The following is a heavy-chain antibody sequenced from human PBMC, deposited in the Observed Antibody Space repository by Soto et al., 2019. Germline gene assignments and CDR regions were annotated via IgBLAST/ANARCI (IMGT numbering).Heavy chain of an antibody. CDR3: VKGRQLVSAYFDY. D-gene: IGHD6-13*01. J-gene: IGHJ4*02. CDR2: ISSNGGST. V-gene: IGHV3-64D*06. CDR1: GFTFSSYA. Sequence: PGGSLRLSCSASGFTFSSYAMHWVRQAPGKGLEYVSAISSNGGSTYYADSVKGRFTISRDNSKNTLYLQMSSLRAEDTAVYYCVKGRQLVSAYFDYWGQGTLVTVSS.